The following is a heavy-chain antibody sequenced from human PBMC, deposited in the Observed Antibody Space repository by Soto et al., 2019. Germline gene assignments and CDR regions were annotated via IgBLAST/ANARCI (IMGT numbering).Heavy chain of an antibody. V-gene: IGHV3-7*01. D-gene: IGHD2-2*01. J-gene: IGHJ4*02. Sequence: EVQLVESGGGLVQPGGSLRLSCAASGFTFSSYWMSWVRQAPGKGLEWVANIKRDGSEKYYVDSVKGRFTISRDNAKNSLYLQMNNLRAEDTAVYYCARGRGCSTGCHNFDYWGQGTLVTVSS. CDR1: GFTFSSYW. CDR2: IKRDGSEK. CDR3: ARGRGCSTGCHNFDY.